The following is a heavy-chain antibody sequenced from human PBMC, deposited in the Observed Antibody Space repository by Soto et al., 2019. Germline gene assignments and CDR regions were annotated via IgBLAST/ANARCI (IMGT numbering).Heavy chain of an antibody. V-gene: IGHV3-15*07. CDR2: IKSKTDGGTT. CDR3: TTSRNTILNDYYYYYGMDV. Sequence: GGSLRLSCAASGFTFSNAWMNWVRQAPGKGLEWVGRIKSKTDGGTTDYAAPVKGRFTISRDDSKNTLYLQMNSLKTEDTAVYYCTTSRNTILNDYYYYYGMDVWGQGTTVTVSS. CDR1: GFTFSNAW. D-gene: IGHD1-1*01. J-gene: IGHJ6*02.